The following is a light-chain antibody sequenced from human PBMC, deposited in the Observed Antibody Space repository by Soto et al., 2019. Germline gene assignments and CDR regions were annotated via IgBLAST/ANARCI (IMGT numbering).Light chain of an antibody. Sequence: QSALTQPASVSGSPGQSITISCTGTSSDVGYYTFVSWYQQHPSKAPRLMIYGDRDRASGVSNRFSGSKSGNTASLTISGLQAEDEADYYCSSYTSSSTPCVFGTGTKLTVL. V-gene: IGLV2-14*02. CDR3: SSYTSSSTPCV. CDR1: SSDVGYYTF. CDR2: GDR. J-gene: IGLJ1*01.